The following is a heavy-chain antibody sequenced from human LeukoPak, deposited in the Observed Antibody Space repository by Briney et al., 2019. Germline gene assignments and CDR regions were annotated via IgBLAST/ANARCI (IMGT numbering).Heavy chain of an antibody. Sequence: SVKVSCKASGGTFSSYAISWVRQAPGQGLEWMGGIIPIFGTANYAQKFQGRVTITADESTSTAYMELSSLRSEDTAVYYCAREVPPHGSGSPGGTIAEPYFDYWGQGTLVTVSS. CDR3: AREVPPHGSGSPGGTIAEPYFDY. V-gene: IGHV1-69*13. D-gene: IGHD3-10*01. J-gene: IGHJ4*02. CDR1: GGTFSSYA. CDR2: IIPIFGTA.